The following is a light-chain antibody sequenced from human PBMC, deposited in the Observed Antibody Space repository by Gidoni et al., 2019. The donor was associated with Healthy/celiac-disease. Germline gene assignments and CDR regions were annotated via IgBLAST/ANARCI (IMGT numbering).Light chain of an antibody. CDR1: KLGDKY. V-gene: IGLV3-1*01. J-gene: IGLJ2*01. CDR3: QAWDSRV. CDR2: QDS. Sequence: SYELTQPPSVSVSPGQTASITCSGDKLGDKYACWYQQKPGQSPVLVIYQDSKRPSGIPERFSGSNSGNTATLTISGTQAMDEAVYYCQAWDSRVFGGGTKLTVL.